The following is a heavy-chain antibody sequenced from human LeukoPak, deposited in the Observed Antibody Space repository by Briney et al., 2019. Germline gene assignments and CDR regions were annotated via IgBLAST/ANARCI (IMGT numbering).Heavy chain of an antibody. CDR1: GFAFSSYG. CDR2: INTDGSST. J-gene: IGHJ4*02. D-gene: IGHD2-21*01. V-gene: IGHV3-74*01. CDR3: VNSLGGNDN. Sequence: GGSLRLSCAASGFAFSSYGMHWVRQAPGKGLVWVSRINTDGSSTNYADSVKGRFTISRDNAKNTLYLQMNSLRAEDAAVYYCVNSLGGNDNWGQGSLVTVSS.